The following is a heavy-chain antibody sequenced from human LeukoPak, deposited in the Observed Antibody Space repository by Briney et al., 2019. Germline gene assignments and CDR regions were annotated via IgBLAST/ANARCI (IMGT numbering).Heavy chain of an antibody. CDR1: GYTFTSYG. Sequence: ASVNVSSMASGYTFTSYGIRGVGQAPGQGGGRVGWISAYKGNTNYTQTLQGRVTITTDTPTSTAYMELRSLRSDDTAVYYCASSPLIPYYSYGMDVSGQGTTVTVSS. CDR2: ISAYKGNT. CDR3: ASSPLIPYYSYGMDV. J-gene: IGHJ6*02. V-gene: IGHV1-18*01.